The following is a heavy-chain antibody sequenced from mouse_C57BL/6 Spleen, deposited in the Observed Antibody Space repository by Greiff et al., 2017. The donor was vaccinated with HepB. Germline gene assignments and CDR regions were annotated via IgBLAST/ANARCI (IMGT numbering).Heavy chain of an antibody. J-gene: IGHJ2*01. CDR1: GFSLTSYA. D-gene: IGHD3-2*02. Sequence: QVQLQQSGPGLVAPSQSLSITCTVSGFSLTSYAISWVRQPPGKGLEWLGVIWTGGGTNYNSALKSRLRISKDNSKSQVFLKMNSLQTDDTARYYCARNLDSSGRNYFDYWGQGTTLTVSS. CDR3: ARNLDSSGRNYFDY. V-gene: IGHV2-9-1*01. CDR2: IWTGGGT.